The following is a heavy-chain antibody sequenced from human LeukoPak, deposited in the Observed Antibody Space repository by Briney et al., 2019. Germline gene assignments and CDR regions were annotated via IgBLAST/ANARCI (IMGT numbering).Heavy chain of an antibody. CDR3: AREGYSSSWFDY. CDR2: ISYDGSNK. V-gene: IGHV3-30*03. D-gene: IGHD6-13*01. Sequence: GGSLRLSCATSGFTFSSCAMHWVRQAPGKGLEWVVFISYDGSNKYYADSVKGRFTISRDNSKNTLYLQMNSLRSDDTAVYYCAREGYSSSWFDYWGQGTLVTVSS. J-gene: IGHJ4*02. CDR1: GFTFSSCA.